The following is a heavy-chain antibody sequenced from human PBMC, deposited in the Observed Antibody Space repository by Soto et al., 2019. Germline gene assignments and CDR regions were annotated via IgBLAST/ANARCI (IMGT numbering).Heavy chain of an antibody. CDR2: INHSGST. V-gene: IGHV4-34*01. CDR3: ARALRMRATDY. CDR1: GGSFSGYY. Sequence: QVQLQQWGAGLLKPSETLSLTCAVYGGSFSGYYWSWIRQPPGKGLEWIGEINHSGSTNYNPSLKSRVTISVHTSRNQFSLKLSSVTAADTAVYYCARALRMRATDYWGQGTLVTVSS. J-gene: IGHJ4*02. D-gene: IGHD3-16*01.